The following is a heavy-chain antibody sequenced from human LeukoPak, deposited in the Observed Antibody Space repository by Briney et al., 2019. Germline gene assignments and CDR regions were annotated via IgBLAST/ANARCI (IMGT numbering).Heavy chain of an antibody. Sequence: GGSLRLSCAASGFSLTSNYISWVRQAPGKGLEWVSIIYTDGRTFHADSVRGRLTMSRDTSKNTLDLQMKSLRADDTAVYFWARDRHRYRGSNGDGDAFDIWGQGTKVTVSS. V-gene: IGHV3-53*01. CDR2: IYTDGRT. D-gene: IGHD5-12*01. CDR1: GFSLTSNY. CDR3: ARDRHRYRGSNGDGDAFDI. J-gene: IGHJ3*02.